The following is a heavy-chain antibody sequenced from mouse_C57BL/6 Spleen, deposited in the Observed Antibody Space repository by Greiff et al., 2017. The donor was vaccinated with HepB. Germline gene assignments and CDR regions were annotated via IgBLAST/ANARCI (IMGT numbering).Heavy chain of an antibody. J-gene: IGHJ2*01. Sequence: QVQLQQSGAELVRPGTSVKLSCKASGYAFPNYWIEWVKQRPGQGLEWIGLINPGSGGTNYNEKFKGKATLTADKSSSTAYMQLSSLTSEDSAVYGYAREERDWGQGTTLTVAS. CDR1: GYAFPNYW. V-gene: IGHV1-54*01. CDR2: INPGSGGT. CDR3: AREERD.